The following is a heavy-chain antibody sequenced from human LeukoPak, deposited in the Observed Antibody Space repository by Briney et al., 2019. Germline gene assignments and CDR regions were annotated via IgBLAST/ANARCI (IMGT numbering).Heavy chain of an antibody. Sequence: GGSLRLSCAASGFTFSSYSMNWVRQAPGKGLEWVSSISSSSSYIYYADSVKGRFTISRDNAKNSLYPQMNSLRAEDTAVYYCARDEYCTNGVCSPGFDPWGQGTLVTVSS. J-gene: IGHJ5*02. D-gene: IGHD2-8*01. V-gene: IGHV3-21*01. CDR2: ISSSSSYI. CDR3: ARDEYCTNGVCSPGFDP. CDR1: GFTFSSYS.